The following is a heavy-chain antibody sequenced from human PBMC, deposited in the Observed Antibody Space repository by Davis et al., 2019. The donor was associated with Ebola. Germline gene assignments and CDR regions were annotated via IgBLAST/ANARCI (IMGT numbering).Heavy chain of an antibody. CDR3: AKRGDYDSLVDY. CDR2: IKSDGSST. Sequence: PGGSLRLSCAASGFTFSRYWMHWVRQAPGKGLVWVSRIKSDGSSTNYAASVKGRFTISRDNSKNTLYLQMNSLRTEDTAVYYCAKRGDYDSLVDYWGQGTLVTVSS. V-gene: IGHV3-74*01. CDR1: GFTFSRYW. D-gene: IGHD4-17*01. J-gene: IGHJ4*02.